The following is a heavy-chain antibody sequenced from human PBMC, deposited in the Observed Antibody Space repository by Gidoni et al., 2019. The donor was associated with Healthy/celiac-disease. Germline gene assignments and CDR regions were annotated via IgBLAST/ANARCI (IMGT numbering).Heavy chain of an antibody. J-gene: IGHJ4*02. CDR3: AKDGYCSGGSCYYFDY. D-gene: IGHD2-15*01. CDR1: GFPFSSDA. V-gene: IGHV3-23*01. CDR2: ISGSGGST. Sequence: EVQLLESGGGLVQPGGSLILSCAASGFPFSSDAMSWVRQAPGKGLEWVSAISGSGGSTYYADSVKGRFTISRDNSKNTLYLQMNSLRAEDTAVYYCAKDGYCSGGSCYYFDYWGQGTLVTVSS.